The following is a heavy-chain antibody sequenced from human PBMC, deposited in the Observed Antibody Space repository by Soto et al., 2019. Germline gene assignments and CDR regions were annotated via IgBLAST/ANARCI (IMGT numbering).Heavy chain of an antibody. CDR1: EFPFSTYW. V-gene: IGHV3-7*03. Sequence: GGSLRLSCAASEFPFSTYWMSWVRQAPGKGLQWVANINQDGSEKYYVDSVKGRFTISRDNAKNSLYLQVIGLRAEDTAVYYCAKIGGAGWSLYYYATDVWGQETT. D-gene: IGHD6-25*01. CDR3: AKIGGAGWSLYYYATDV. CDR2: INQDGSEK. J-gene: IGHJ6*02.